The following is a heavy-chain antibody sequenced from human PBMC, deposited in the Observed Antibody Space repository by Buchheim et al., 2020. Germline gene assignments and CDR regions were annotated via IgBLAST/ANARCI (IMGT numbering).Heavy chain of an antibody. J-gene: IGHJ4*02. CDR3: APQEGYYGSGTD. Sequence: QVQLQQWGAGLLKPSETLSLTCAVYGGSFSGYYWSWIRQPPGKGLEWIGEINHSGSNNYNPSLKSRVTISVDTSKNQFSLKLSSVTAADTAVYYCAPQEGYYGSGTDWGQGTL. CDR2: INHSGSN. V-gene: IGHV4-34*01. D-gene: IGHD3-10*01. CDR1: GGSFSGYY.